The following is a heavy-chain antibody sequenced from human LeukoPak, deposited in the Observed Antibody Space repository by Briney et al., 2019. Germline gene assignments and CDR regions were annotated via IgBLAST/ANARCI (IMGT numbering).Heavy chain of an antibody. Sequence: GASVKVSCKASGYTFTSYAMHWVRQAPGQRLEWMGWINAGNGNTKYSQKFQGRVTITRDTSASTAYMELSSLRSEDTAVYYCARDPDFWSGYYGGYYFDYWGQGTLVTVSS. CDR1: GYTFTSYA. J-gene: IGHJ4*02. CDR2: INAGNGNT. CDR3: ARDPDFWSGYYGGYYFDY. D-gene: IGHD3-3*01. V-gene: IGHV1-3*01.